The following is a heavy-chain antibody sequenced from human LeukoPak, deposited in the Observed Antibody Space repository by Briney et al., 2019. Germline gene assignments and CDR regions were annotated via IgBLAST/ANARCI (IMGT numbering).Heavy chain of an antibody. V-gene: IGHV3-33*01. CDR1: GFTFSGYG. CDR3: ARGLYKNGWYYFDY. Sequence: GRSLRLSCAASGFTFSGYGIHWVRQAPGKGLEWVALLSYDGSNKFYADSVKGRFTISRDNSENTLHLQMNSLKDEDTAVYYCARGLYKNGWYYFDYWGQGTLVTVSS. CDR2: LSYDGSNK. D-gene: IGHD6-19*01. J-gene: IGHJ4*02.